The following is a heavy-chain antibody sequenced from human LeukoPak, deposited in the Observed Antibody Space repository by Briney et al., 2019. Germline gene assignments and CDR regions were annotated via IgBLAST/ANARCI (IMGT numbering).Heavy chain of an antibody. V-gene: IGHV1-18*01. Sequence: ASVKVSCKASGYTFTSYGISWVRQAPGQGLEWMGWISAYNSNTNYAQKLQGRVTMTTDTSTSTAYMELRSLRSDDTAVYYCARDARGLRYCSSTSCYSPEYYFDYWGQGTLVTVSS. D-gene: IGHD2-2*02. J-gene: IGHJ4*02. CDR2: ISAYNSNT. CDR3: ARDARGLRYCSSTSCYSPEYYFDY. CDR1: GYTFTSYG.